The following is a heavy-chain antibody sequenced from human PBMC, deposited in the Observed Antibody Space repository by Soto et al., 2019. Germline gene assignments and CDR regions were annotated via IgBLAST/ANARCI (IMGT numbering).Heavy chain of an antibody. CDR1: GYTFTSYG. CDR2: ISAYNGNT. V-gene: IGHV1-18*01. D-gene: IGHD5-12*01. Sequence: ASVKVSCKASGYTFTSYGISWVRQAPGQGLEWMGWISAYNGNTNYAQKLQGRVTMTTDTSTSTAYMELRSLRSDDTAVYYCARERSMVAMAPFDDWGQGTLVTVGS. J-gene: IGHJ4*02. CDR3: ARERSMVAMAPFDD.